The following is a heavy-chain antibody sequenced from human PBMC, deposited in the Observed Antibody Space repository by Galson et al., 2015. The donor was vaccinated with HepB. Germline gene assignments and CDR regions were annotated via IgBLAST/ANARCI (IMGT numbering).Heavy chain of an antibody. D-gene: IGHD4/OR15-4a*01. Sequence: SVKVSCKASGYTFTSNGISWVRQTPRQGLEWLGWISAYGGNTKYAQKYQGRITLIRDTSTSTAYVELRSLRSDDTAVYYCARDRDYRLDYWGQGTLVTVSS. CDR1: GYTFTSNG. CDR2: ISAYGGNT. J-gene: IGHJ4*02. V-gene: IGHV1-18*04. CDR3: ARDRDYRLDY.